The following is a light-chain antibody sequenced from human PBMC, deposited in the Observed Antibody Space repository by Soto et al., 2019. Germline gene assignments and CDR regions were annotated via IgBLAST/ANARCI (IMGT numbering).Light chain of an antibody. Sequence: QSALTQPASVSGSPGQSITISCTGTSSDVGAYNYVSWYQQHPGKVPKLMIYDVSDRPSGVSNRFSGSKSGNTASLTISGLPDEDEADYYCSSFTRSNSYVFGTGTKLTVL. V-gene: IGLV2-14*03. CDR2: DVS. CDR1: SSDVGAYNY. J-gene: IGLJ1*01. CDR3: SSFTRSNSYV.